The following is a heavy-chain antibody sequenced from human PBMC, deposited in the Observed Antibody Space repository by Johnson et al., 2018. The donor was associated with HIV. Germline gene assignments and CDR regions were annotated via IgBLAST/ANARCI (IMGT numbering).Heavy chain of an antibody. CDR3: AKDGFWAGAFEI. J-gene: IGHJ3*02. CDR1: GFTFSSHA. CDR2: ISYDGSNK. D-gene: IGHD3-10*01. V-gene: IGHV3-30*04. Sequence: QVQLVESGGGVVQPGRSLRLSCAVSGFTFSSHAMHWVRQAPGKGLEWVALISYDGSNKYYADSVKGRFTISRDNSKNNLYLQMNSLRPEETAVYYCAKDGFWAGAFEIWGQGTMVTVSS.